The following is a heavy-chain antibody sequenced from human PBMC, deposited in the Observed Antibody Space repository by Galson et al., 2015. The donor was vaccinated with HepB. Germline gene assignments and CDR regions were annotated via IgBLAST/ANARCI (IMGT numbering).Heavy chain of an antibody. CDR2: TYYRSTWYN. J-gene: IGHJ6*02. V-gene: IGHV6-1*01. D-gene: IGHD5-12*01. Sequence: CAISGDSVSTYSAAWNWIRQSPSRGLEWLGRTYYRSTWYNDYAVSVKSRITINPDISKNQFFLQLNSVTPEDTAVYYCARGRGYEVSSPHGMDVWGQGTSVTVSS. CDR1: GDSVSTYSAA. CDR3: ARGRGYEVSSPHGMDV.